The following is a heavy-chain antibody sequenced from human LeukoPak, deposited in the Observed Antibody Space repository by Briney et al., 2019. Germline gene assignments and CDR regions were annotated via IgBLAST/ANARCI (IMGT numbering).Heavy chain of an antibody. D-gene: IGHD6-13*01. Sequence: GGSLRLSCAASGFTFDDYAMHWVRQAPGKGLEWVSGISWNSGSIGYADSVKGRFTISRDNAKNSLYLQMNSLRAEDTALYYCAKDYQPHAGYSSSWTAFDIWGQGTMVTVSS. V-gene: IGHV3-9*01. J-gene: IGHJ3*02. CDR3: AKDYQPHAGYSSSWTAFDI. CDR2: ISWNSGSI. CDR1: GFTFDDYA.